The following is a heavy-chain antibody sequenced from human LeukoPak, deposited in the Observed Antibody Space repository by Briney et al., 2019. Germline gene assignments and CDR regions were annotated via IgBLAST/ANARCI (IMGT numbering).Heavy chain of an antibody. CDR1: GGSISSYY. J-gene: IGHJ5*02. D-gene: IGHD3-3*01. CDR2: IYYSGST. Sequence: SETLSLTCTASGGSISSYYWSWIRQPPGKGLEWIGYIYYSGSTNYNPSLKSRVTISVDTSKNQFSLKLNSMTAADTAVYFCASSTIFGVVANRFDPWGQGTLVTVSS. CDR3: ASSTIFGVVANRFDP. V-gene: IGHV4-59*12.